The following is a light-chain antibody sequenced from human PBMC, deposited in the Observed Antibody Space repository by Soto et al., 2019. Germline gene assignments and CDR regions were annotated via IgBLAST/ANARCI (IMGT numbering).Light chain of an antibody. CDR2: AAS. J-gene: IGKJ4*01. CDR3: QQYYIYPPT. CDR1: QSIGTY. V-gene: IGKV1-8*01. Sequence: AIRMTQSPSSFSASTGDRVTITCRASQSIGTYLAWYQKIPGRAPKLLIFAASTLQRGVPSRFSGSGSGTDFTLTISCLQSEDFATYYCQQYYIYPPTFGGGTKVEIK.